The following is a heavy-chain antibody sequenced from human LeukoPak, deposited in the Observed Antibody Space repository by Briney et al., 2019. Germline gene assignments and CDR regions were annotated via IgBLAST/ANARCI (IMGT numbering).Heavy chain of an antibody. V-gene: IGHV3-30*02. D-gene: IGHD4-17*01. CDR3: AKDQGDYGEPGY. Sequence: GGSLRLSCAASGFTFSSYGMHWVRQAPGKGLEGVAFIRYDGSNKYYADSVKGRFTISIDNSKNTLYLQMNSLRAEDTAVYYCAKDQGDYGEPGYWGQGTLVTVSS. J-gene: IGHJ4*02. CDR1: GFTFSSYG. CDR2: IRYDGSNK.